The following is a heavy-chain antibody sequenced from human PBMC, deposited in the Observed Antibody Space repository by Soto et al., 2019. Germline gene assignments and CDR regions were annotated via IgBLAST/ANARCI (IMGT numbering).Heavy chain of an antibody. D-gene: IGHD3-16*02. CDR2: ISSVNTYT. CDR1: GFTFSDYY. V-gene: IGHV3-11*03. J-gene: IGHJ5*02. Sequence: GGSLRLSCAASGFTFSDYYMSWIRQAPGKGLEWISYISSVNTYTNYADSLKSRLTITKDTSKNQVVLTMTNMDPVDTATYYCAHRQYDYVWGSYRYSWFDPWGQGTLVTVSS. CDR3: AHRQYDYVWGSYRYSWFDP.